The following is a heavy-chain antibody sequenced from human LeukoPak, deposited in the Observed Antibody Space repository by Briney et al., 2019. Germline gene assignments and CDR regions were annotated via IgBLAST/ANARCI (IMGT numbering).Heavy chain of an antibody. CDR1: GYSFTSYW. J-gene: IGHJ5*02. CDR3: ARQSYCSSTSCYTDNWFDP. CDR2: IYPGDFDT. D-gene: IGHD2-2*02. V-gene: IGHV5-51*01. Sequence: GESLKISCKGSGYSFTSYWIGWVRQMPGKGLEWMGIIYPGDFDTRYSPSFQGQVTISADKSISTAYLQWSSLKASDTAMYYCARQSYCSSTSCYTDNWFDPWGQGTLVTVSS.